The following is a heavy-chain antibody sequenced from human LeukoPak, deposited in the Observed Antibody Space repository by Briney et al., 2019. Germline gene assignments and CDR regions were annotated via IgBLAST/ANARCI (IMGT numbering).Heavy chain of an antibody. D-gene: IGHD2-2*01. CDR3: ARFTGYCSGTSCYPNAFDI. Sequence: SETLSLICAVYGGSFSGYYWSWIRQPPGKGLEWIGEINHSGSTNYNPSLKSRVTISLDTSKNQFSLKLSSVTAADTAVFYCARFTGYCSGTSCYPNAFDIWGQGTMVTVSS. V-gene: IGHV4-34*01. CDR2: INHSGST. CDR1: GGSFSGYY. J-gene: IGHJ3*02.